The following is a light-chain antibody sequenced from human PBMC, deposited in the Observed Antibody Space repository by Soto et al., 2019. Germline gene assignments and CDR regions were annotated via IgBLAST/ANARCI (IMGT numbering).Light chain of an antibody. CDR3: QHYVERSPIT. CDR2: GAS. V-gene: IGKV1-39*01. CDR1: QSISSY. Sequence: DIQMTQSPSSLSASVGDRVTITCRTSQSISSYLIWYQHKPGKAPKLLIYGASSLQSGVPSRFSGSGSGTDFTLTISRLEPEDFALYYCQHYVERSPITFGQGTRLEIK. J-gene: IGKJ5*01.